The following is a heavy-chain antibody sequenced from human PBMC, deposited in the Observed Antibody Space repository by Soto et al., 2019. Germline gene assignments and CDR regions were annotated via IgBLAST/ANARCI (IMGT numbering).Heavy chain of an antibody. J-gene: IGHJ6*02. CDR1: GFTFSDYY. CDR3: ARDRLVYSSSWTSTTYYYYGMDV. CDR2: ISSSGSTI. D-gene: IGHD6-13*01. V-gene: IGHV3-11*01. Sequence: VGSLRLSCAASGFTFSDYYMSWIRQAPGKGLEWVSYISSSGSTIYYADSVKGRFTISRDNAKNSLYLQMNSLRAEDTAVYYCARDRLVYSSSWTSTTYYYYGMDVWGQGTTVTVSS.